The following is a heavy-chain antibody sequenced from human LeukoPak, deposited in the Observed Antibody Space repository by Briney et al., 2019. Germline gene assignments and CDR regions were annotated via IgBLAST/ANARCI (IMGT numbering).Heavy chain of an antibody. CDR2: ISYDGSNK. Sequence: GGSLRLSCEASGFTFSSYWMHWVRQAPGKGLEWVAVISYDGSNKYYADSVKGRFTISRDNSKNTLYLQMNSLRAEDTAVYYCARDAPGGDYFDYWGQGTLVTVSS. CDR3: ARDAPGGDYFDY. D-gene: IGHD3-10*01. V-gene: IGHV3-30*03. J-gene: IGHJ4*02. CDR1: GFTFSSYW.